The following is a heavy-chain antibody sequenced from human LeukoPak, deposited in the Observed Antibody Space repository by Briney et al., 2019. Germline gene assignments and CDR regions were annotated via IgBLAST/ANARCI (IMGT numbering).Heavy chain of an antibody. CDR3: ARNLGYCSSTSCYPANFDY. D-gene: IGHD2-2*01. CDR1: GGSISSGDYY. Sequence: SETLSLTCTVSGGSISSGDYYWSWIRQPPGKGLEWIGYTYYSGSTYYNPSLKSRVTISVDTSKNQFSLKLSSVTAADTAVYYCARNLGYCSSTSCYPANFDYWGQGTLVTVSS. J-gene: IGHJ4*02. CDR2: TYYSGST. V-gene: IGHV4-30-4*01.